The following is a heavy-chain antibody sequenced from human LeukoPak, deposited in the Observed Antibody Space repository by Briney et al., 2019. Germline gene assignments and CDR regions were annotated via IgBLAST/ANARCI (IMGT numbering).Heavy chain of an antibody. D-gene: IGHD6-6*01. J-gene: IGHJ4*02. Sequence: SETLSLTCAVYGGSVTGYYWNWIRQPPGKGLEWIGEINHTGRTNYNPSLKSRVTISVDTSKNQFSLKLSSVTAADTAVYYCAREERLYSSSFDYWGQGTLVTVSS. CDR3: AREERLYSSSFDY. CDR1: GGSVTGYY. CDR2: INHTGRT. V-gene: IGHV4-34*01.